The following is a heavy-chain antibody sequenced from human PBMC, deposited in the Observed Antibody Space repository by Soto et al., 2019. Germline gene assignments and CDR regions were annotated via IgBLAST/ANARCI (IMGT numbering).Heavy chain of an antibody. CDR2: IYYSGST. V-gene: IGHV4-39*01. CDR1: GGSISSSSYY. CDR3: AIHMGEGRHYDLLTDYPGYYYYGMDV. J-gene: IGHJ6*02. D-gene: IGHD3-9*01. Sequence: QLQLQESGPGLVKPSETLSLTCTVSGGSISSSSYYWGWIRQPPGKGLEWIGSIYYSGSTYYNPSLKSRVTISVDTSKKQFSLKLSSVTAADTAVYYCAIHMGEGRHYDLLTDYPGYYYYGMDVWGQGTKVTVSS.